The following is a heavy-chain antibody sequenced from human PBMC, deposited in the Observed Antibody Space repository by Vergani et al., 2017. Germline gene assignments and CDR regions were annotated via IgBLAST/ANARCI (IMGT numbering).Heavy chain of an antibody. D-gene: IGHD3-3*01. V-gene: IGHV4-34*01. Sequence: QVQLQQWGAGLLKPSETLSLTCAVYGGSFSGYYWSWIRQPPGKGLEWIGEINHSGSTNYNPSLKSRVTISVDTSKNQFSLKLSSVTAADTAVYYCARGRLGGSGYYRGWFDPWGQGTLVTVSS. CDR2: INHSGST. CDR1: GGSFSGYY. J-gene: IGHJ5*02. CDR3: ARGRLGGSGYYRGWFDP.